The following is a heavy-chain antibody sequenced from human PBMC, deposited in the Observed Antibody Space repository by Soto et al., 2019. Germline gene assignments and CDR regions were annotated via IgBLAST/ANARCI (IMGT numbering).Heavy chain of an antibody. CDR3: ARELTALDY. J-gene: IGHJ4*02. V-gene: IGHV3-7*03. CDR2: RKFDGSEK. D-gene: IGHD5-18*01. CDR1: GVSFGVYW. Sequence: LRLSCAASGVSFGVYWMSWVRQAPGKGLEWVGTRKFDGSEKKYVDSVKGLFTMSRDNAKNSLYLQINSLRVDDTAFYYCARELTALDYWGQGALVTVSS.